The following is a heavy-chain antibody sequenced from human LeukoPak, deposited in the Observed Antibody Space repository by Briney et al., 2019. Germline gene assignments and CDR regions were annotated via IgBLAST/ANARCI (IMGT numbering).Heavy chain of an antibody. Sequence: SGPALGKPTQTLTLTCTFSGFSLSTSGMCVSWIRQPPGKALEWLARIDWDDDKYYSTSLKTRLTISKDTSKNQVVLTMTSMDPVDTATYYCARLISVANWNFDYWGQGTLVTVSS. CDR2: IDWDDDK. CDR3: ARLISVANWNFDY. D-gene: IGHD1-1*01. CDR1: GFSLSTSGMC. V-gene: IGHV2-70*11. J-gene: IGHJ4*02.